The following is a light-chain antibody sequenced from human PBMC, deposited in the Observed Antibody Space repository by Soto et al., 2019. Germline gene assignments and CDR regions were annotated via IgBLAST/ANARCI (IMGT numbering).Light chain of an antibody. CDR1: QSISSW. CDR2: HAS. V-gene: IGKV1-5*01. CDR3: QQYNSYSWT. Sequence: IHMTQSASTLSASVGYRFTITCGASQSISSWLEWYQQKAGKAPKLLIYHASSLESGVPSRFRGSGSGTEFTLTISSLQPDDFETYYCQQYNSYSWTCGQGTKVDIK. J-gene: IGKJ1*01.